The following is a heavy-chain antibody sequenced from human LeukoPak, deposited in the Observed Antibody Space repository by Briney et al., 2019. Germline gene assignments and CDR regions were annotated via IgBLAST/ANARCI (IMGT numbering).Heavy chain of an antibody. V-gene: IGHV4-59*01. CDR2: IYYSGST. J-gene: IGHJ5*02. D-gene: IGHD4-23*01. CDR3: ARTWVVTGENWFDP. Sequence: SETLSLTCTVSGGSISSYYWSWIRQPPGKGLEWIGYIYYSGSTNYNPSLKSRVTISVDTSKNQFSLKLSSVTAADTAVYYCARTWVVTGENWFDPWGQGTLVTVSS. CDR1: GGSISSYY.